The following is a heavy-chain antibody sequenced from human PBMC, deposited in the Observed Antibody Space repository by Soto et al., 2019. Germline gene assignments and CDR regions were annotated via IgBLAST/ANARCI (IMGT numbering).Heavy chain of an antibody. J-gene: IGHJ5*02. Sequence: PGGSLRLSCAASGFTFSDAWMSWVRQAPGKGLDWVGRIKSKSDGGTTEYAVPVRGRFTISRDDSKNTLYLQMNSLKTEDTAVYYCTTDLWRIAVVVGSTGYFNPWGQGTPVTVS. CDR3: TTDLWRIAVVVGSTGYFNP. D-gene: IGHD2-15*01. V-gene: IGHV3-15*01. CDR2: IKSKSDGGTT. CDR1: GFTFSDAW.